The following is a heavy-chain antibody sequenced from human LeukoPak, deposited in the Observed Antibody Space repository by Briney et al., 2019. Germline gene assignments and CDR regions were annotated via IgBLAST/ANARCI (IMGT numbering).Heavy chain of an antibody. CDR3: ARDRYCSGPFCQEVAFDS. CDR1: GGSISSSDYY. CDR2: IHYSGDT. D-gene: IGHD2-15*01. J-gene: IGHJ3*02. V-gene: IGHV4-39*07. Sequence: AETLSLTCTVSGGSISSSDYYWGWIRQPPGKGLEWLGSIHYSGDTYYKSSLNSRVTISVDTSKNQFSLNLSSVTAADTALYFCARDRYCSGPFCQEVAFDSWGQGTKLAVSS.